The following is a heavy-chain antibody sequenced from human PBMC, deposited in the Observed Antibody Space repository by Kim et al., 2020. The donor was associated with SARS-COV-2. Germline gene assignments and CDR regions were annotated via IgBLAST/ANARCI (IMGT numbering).Heavy chain of an antibody. CDR3: AKDNYDIVTDSLNWYFD. V-gene: IGHV3-30*18. J-gene: IGHJ2*01. CDR2: MSPDGKDQ. D-gene: IGHD3-9*01. CDR1: GFTVRDYG. Sequence: GGSLRLSCSATGFTVRDYGIHWVRQAPGKGLEWVAHMSPDGKDQYYLESVKGRFTTSRDDSTNTVFLQMNSPRPEDTAIYYCAKDNYDIVTDSLNWYFD.